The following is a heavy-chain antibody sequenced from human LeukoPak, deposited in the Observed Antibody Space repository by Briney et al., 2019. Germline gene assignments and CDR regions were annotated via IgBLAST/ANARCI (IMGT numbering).Heavy chain of an antibody. CDR1: GFTFSRYW. Sequence: GGSLRLSCAASGFTFSRYWMSWVRQAPGKGLEWVANIKEDGSEKYYVDSVKGRFTISRDNAENSLHLQMNSLRAEDTAVYYCARAKEDYYGSGSYSTYDWGQGTLVTVSS. V-gene: IGHV3-7*01. CDR3: ARAKEDYYGSGSYSTYD. CDR2: IKEDGSEK. D-gene: IGHD3-10*01. J-gene: IGHJ4*02.